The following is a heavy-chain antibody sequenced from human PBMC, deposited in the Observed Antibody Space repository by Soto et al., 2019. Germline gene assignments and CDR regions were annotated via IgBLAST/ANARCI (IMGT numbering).Heavy chain of an antibody. CDR2: IIHIYGSA. V-gene: IGHV1-69*06. CDR3: ATGAMGDCFKSAFDY. CDR1: GGTFSSLA. D-gene: IGHD2-21*01. Sequence: QVQLVQSGAEVKKPWSSVKVSCRASGGTFSSLAISWVRQAPGQGLEWMGGIIHIYGSATYAQKFQGRVTITADNSTSTTYMELSSLRSDATAVHYCATGAMGDCFKSAFDYWGQVTLFTVSS. J-gene: IGHJ4*02.